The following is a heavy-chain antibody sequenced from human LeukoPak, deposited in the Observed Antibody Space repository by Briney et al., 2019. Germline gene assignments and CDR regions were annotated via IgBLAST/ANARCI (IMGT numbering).Heavy chain of an antibody. CDR2: IYYSGST. D-gene: IGHD2-2*02. CDR1: GGSISSGDYY. V-gene: IGHV4-30-4*08. CDR3: ARAGYCSSTSCYTGNYYYYMDV. Sequence: SQTLSLTCTVSGGSISSGDYYWSWIRQPPGKGLEWIGYIYYSGSTYYNPSLKSRVTISVDTSKNQFSLKLSSVTAADTAVYYCARAGYCSSTSCYTGNYYYYMDVWGKGTTVTVSS. J-gene: IGHJ6*03.